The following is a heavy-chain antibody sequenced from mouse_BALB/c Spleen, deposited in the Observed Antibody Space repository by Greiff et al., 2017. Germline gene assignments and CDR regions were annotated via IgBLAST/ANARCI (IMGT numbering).Heavy chain of an antibody. D-gene: IGHD2-1*01. CDR2: ISSGSSTI. V-gene: IGHV5-17*02. CDR1: GFTFSSFG. J-gene: IGHJ3*01. Sequence: EVQRVESGGGLVQPGGSRKLSCAASGFTFSSFGMHWVRQAPEKGLEWVAYISSGSSTIYYADTVKGRFTISRDNPKNTLFLQMTSLRSEDTAMYYCAREGNGNYPFAYWGQGTLVTVSA. CDR3: AREGNGNYPFAY.